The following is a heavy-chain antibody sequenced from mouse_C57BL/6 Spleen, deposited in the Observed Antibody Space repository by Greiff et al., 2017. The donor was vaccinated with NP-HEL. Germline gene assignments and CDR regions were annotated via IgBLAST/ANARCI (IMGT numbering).Heavy chain of an antibody. Sequence: EVKLMESGGDLVKPGGSLKLSCAASGFTFSSYGMSWVRQTPDKRLEWVATISSGGSYTYYPDSVKGRFTISRDNAKNTLYLQMSSLKSEDTAMYYCARLGQPRFAYWGQGTLVTVSA. CDR1: GFTFSSYG. CDR3: ARLGQPRFAY. V-gene: IGHV5-6*01. J-gene: IGHJ3*01. CDR2: ISSGGSYT. D-gene: IGHD6-1*01.